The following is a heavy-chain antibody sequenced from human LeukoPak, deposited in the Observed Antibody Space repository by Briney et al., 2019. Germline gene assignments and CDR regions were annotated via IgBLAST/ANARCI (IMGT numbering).Heavy chain of an antibody. J-gene: IGHJ4*02. Sequence: GGSLRLSCAASGFTFSNYAMNWVRQAPGKGLEWVSAIRDSDDSTYYADSVKGRFTISRDTSKNMLYLQMNSQRAEDTAVYYCAKSFLGFSYGKIDYWGQGTVVTVSS. D-gene: IGHD5-18*01. CDR1: GFTFSNYA. V-gene: IGHV3-23*01. CDR3: AKSFLGFSYGKIDY. CDR2: IRDSDDST.